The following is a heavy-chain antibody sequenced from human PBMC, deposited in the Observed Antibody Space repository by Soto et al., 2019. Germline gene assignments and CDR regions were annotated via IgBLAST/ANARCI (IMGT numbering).Heavy chain of an antibody. CDR2: ITSGGGST. CDR1: GITFNDYA. Sequence: GGSLRLSCVASGITFNDYAMTWVRQAPGKGLEWVSGITSGGGSTSYADSVKGRFTISRDNSKNTLYLQMNSLRAEDTAVYYCATDGLTGGLAHLVYWGQGTLVTVSS. V-gene: IGHV3-23*01. J-gene: IGHJ4*02. CDR3: ATDGLTGGLAHLVY. D-gene: IGHD3-9*01.